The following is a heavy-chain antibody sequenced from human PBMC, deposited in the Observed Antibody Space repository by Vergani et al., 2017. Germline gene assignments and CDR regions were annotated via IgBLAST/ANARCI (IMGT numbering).Heavy chain of an antibody. Sequence: EVQLLESGGGLVQPGGSLRLSCAASGFTFDDYAMHWVRQAPGKGLEWVSGISWNSCSIGYADSVKGRFTISRDNAKNSLYLQMNSLRAEDTALYYCAKDHYDFWSGYPNLSPFDLWGRGTLVTVSS. CDR2: ISWNSCSI. CDR3: AKDHYDFWSGYPNLSPFDL. V-gene: IGHV3-9*01. D-gene: IGHD3-3*01. J-gene: IGHJ2*01. CDR1: GFTFDDYA.